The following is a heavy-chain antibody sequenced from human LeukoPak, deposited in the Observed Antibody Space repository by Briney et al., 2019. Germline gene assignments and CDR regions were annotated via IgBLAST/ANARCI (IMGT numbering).Heavy chain of an antibody. Sequence: SETLSLTCTVSGGSISSYYWSWIRQPPGKGLEWIGYIYYSGSTNYNPSLKSRVTISVDTSKNQFSLKLSSVTAADTAVYYCARSVVTYCSGGSCYSPFDPWGQGTLVTVSS. V-gene: IGHV4-59*01. D-gene: IGHD2-15*01. CDR3: ARSVVTYCSGGSCYSPFDP. CDR1: GGSISSYY. J-gene: IGHJ5*02. CDR2: IYYSGST.